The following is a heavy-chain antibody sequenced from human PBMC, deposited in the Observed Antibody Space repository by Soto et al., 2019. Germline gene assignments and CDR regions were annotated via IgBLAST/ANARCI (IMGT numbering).Heavy chain of an antibody. Sequence: ASVKVSCKASGYTFTNYGFSWVRQAPGQGLEWMGWISGYNGNTKYAQKFQGRVTMTRDTSISTAYMELSSLRSEDTAIYYCARNYYGSGTFDYWGQGTLVTVSS. CDR1: GYTFTNYG. V-gene: IGHV1-18*01. J-gene: IGHJ4*02. CDR3: ARNYYGSGTFDY. CDR2: ISGYNGNT. D-gene: IGHD3-10*01.